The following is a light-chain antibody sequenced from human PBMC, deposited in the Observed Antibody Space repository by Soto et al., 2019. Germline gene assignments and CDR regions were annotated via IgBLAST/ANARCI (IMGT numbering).Light chain of an antibody. CDR3: LQDYNYPLT. CDR1: QSVSSK. V-gene: IGKV3-15*01. CDR2: GAS. J-gene: IGKJ1*01. Sequence: EIVMTQSPATLSVSPGERATLSCRASQSVSSKLAWYQQKPGQAPRLLIYGASTRATGIPARFSGSGSGTEFTLTISSLQPEDFATYYCLQDYNYPLTFGQGTKVDIK.